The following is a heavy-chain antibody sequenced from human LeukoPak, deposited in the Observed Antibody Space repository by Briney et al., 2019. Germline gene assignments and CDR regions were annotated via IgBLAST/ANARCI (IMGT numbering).Heavy chain of an antibody. CDR2: ISWDGSST. D-gene: IGHD6-13*01. V-gene: IGHV3-43*01. J-gene: IGHJ6*03. Sequence: PGGSLRLSCAASGFTFDDYTMHWVRQAPGKGLEWVSLISWDGSSTSYPDSVQGRFTISRDNSKDSLYLQMNSLRTEDTALYYCAKELSKLGYYYYMDVWGKGTTVTVSS. CDR1: GFTFDDYT. CDR3: AKELSKLGYYYYMDV.